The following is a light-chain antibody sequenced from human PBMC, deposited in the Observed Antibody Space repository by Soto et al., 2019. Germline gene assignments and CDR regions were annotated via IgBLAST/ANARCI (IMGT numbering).Light chain of an antibody. Sequence: QSVLTQPPSASGTPGQRVTISYSGSSFNIGSNYVYWYQQLPGTAPKLLIYRNNQRPSGVPDRFSGSKSGTSASLAISGLRSEDEADYYCAAWDDSLSGHYVFGTGTKVTVL. CDR3: AAWDDSLSGHYV. CDR2: RNN. J-gene: IGLJ1*01. CDR1: SFNIGSNY. V-gene: IGLV1-47*01.